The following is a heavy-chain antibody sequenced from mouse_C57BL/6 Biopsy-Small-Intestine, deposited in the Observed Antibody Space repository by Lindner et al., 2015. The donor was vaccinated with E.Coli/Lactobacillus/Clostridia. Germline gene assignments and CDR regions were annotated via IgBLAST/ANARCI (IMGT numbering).Heavy chain of an antibody. J-gene: IGHJ1*03. Sequence: VQLQESGAELAKPGASVKLSCKASGYTFTSYWMHWVKQRPGQGLEWIGYINPSGGYTKYNQKFKDKATLTADKSSSTAYMQLSSLTYEDSAVYYCATGSSYPYWYFDVWGTGTTVTVSS. CDR3: ATGSSYPYWYFDV. D-gene: IGHD1-1*01. CDR2: INPSGGYT. V-gene: IGHV1-7*01. CDR1: GYTFTSYW.